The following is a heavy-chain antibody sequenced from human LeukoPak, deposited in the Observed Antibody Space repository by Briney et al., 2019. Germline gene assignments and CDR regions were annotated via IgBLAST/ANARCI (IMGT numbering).Heavy chain of an antibody. CDR1: GGSISSDY. Sequence: SETLSLTCTVSGGSISSDYWNWIRQPPGKGLEWIGYFFYSGSTNYNPSLKSRVTMSLDASKNQFSLELNSVTPADTAVYYCARGGNYWPQWWFDPWGRGTLVSVSS. CDR3: ARGGNYWPQWWFDP. D-gene: IGHD1-26*01. J-gene: IGHJ5*02. CDR2: FFYSGST. V-gene: IGHV4-59*01.